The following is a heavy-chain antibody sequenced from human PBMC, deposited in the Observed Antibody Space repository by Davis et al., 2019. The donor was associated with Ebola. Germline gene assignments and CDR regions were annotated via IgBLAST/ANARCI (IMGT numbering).Heavy chain of an antibody. J-gene: IGHJ6*02. CDR1: GFTSTFSNYW. CDR3: ARGSRNMDV. Sequence: PGGSLRLSCAASGFTSTFSNYWMHWVRQAPGKGLVWVSRINSDGSSTTYADSVKGRFTISRDNAKNTLYLQMNGLRAEDTAVYYCARGSRNMDVWGQGTTVTVSS. CDR2: INSDGSST. V-gene: IGHV3-74*01.